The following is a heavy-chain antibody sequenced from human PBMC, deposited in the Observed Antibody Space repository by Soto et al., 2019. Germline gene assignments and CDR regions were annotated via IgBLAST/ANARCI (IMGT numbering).Heavy chain of an antibody. V-gene: IGHV1-8*02. J-gene: IGHJ5*02. Sequence: ASVKVSCKASGYTFINFDISWVRQAAGQGLEWLGWMNPGSGKTGYASKFQGRVAMTRDASTGTSHLELSSLTSDDTAVYYCARMASAGTLNWFDPWGQGTLVTVS. CDR1: GYTFINFD. CDR3: ARMASAGTLNWFDP. D-gene: IGHD6-13*01. CDR2: MNPGSGKT.